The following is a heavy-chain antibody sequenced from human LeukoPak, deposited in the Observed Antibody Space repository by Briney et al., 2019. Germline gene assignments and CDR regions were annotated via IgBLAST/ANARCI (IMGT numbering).Heavy chain of an antibody. Sequence: PGGSLRLSCAASGLTFINFGMTWVRQAPGKGLEWVSAISGSAVITFYADPVKGRFTISRDNSKNTLYLQMNSLRAEDTAVYYCARHRVGAFDYWGQGTLVTVSS. CDR1: GLTFINFG. J-gene: IGHJ4*02. V-gene: IGHV3-23*01. CDR3: ARHRVGAFDY. D-gene: IGHD1-26*01. CDR2: ISGSAVIT.